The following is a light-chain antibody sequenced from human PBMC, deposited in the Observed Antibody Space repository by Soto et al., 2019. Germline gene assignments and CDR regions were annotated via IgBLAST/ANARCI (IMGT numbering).Light chain of an antibody. CDR2: DAS. V-gene: IGKV1-5*01. J-gene: IGKJ1*01. CDR3: QQYKTYWT. CDR1: QTISNW. Sequence: DIPMTQSPSTLSASVGDRVTITCRASQTISNWLAWYQQKPGKAPKVLIYDASSLESGVPSRFSGSGSGTEFSLTISSLQPDDFATYYCQQYKTYWTFGQGTKVEIK.